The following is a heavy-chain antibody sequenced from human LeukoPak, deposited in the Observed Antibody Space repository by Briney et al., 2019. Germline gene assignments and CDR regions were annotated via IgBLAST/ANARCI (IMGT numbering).Heavy chain of an antibody. J-gene: IGHJ6*03. D-gene: IGHD6-13*01. CDR2: IYYSGST. CDR3: ARGGSSWYYYYYMDV. V-gene: IGHV4-31*03. Sequence: PSETLSLTCTVSGGSISSGGYYWSWIRQHPGKGLEWIGYIYYSGSTYYNPSLKSRVTISVDTSKNQFSLKLSSVTAADTAVYYCARGGSSWYYYYYMDVWGKGTTVTVS. CDR1: GGSISSGGYY.